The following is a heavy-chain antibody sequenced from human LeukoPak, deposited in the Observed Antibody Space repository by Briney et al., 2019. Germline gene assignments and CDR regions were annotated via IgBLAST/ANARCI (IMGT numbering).Heavy chain of an antibody. CDR2: ISGSGVST. D-gene: IGHD2-2*01. CDR3: AKDSFSSR. CDR1: GLTFSSYA. V-gene: IGHV3-23*01. Sequence: GGSLRLSCAASGLTFSSYAMSWVRQAPGKGLEWVSAISGSGVSTFYADPVKGRFTISRDNSKNTLYLHMNSLSAEDTAIYYCAKDSFSSRWGQGTLVTVSS. J-gene: IGHJ4*02.